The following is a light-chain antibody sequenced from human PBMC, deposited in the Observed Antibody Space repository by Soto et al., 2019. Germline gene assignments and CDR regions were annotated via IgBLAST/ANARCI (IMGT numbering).Light chain of an antibody. V-gene: IGKV1-33*01. CDR3: QQYDGLPLT. CDR1: QDIDTY. J-gene: IGKJ4*01. CDR2: DAS. Sequence: DVPMTQSPSSLSASVGDRVTITCRASQDIDTYVNWYQQKPGKAPNLLIHDASDLETGVPSRFSGSGSGTDFTFTISSLQPEDIATYYCQQYDGLPLTFGGGTKVEIK.